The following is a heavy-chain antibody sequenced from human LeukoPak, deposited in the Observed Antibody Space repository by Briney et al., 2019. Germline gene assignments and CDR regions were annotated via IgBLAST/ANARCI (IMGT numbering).Heavy chain of an antibody. Sequence: SETLSLTCTVSGGSISSYYWSWTRQPAGKGLEWIGRIYTSGSTNYNPSLKSRVTMSVDTSKNQFSLKLSSVTAADTAVYYCARDRTDILTGYYNLRWFDPWGQGTLVTVSS. CDR3: ARDRTDILTGYYNLRWFDP. D-gene: IGHD3-9*01. CDR1: GGSISSYY. J-gene: IGHJ5*02. CDR2: IYTSGST. V-gene: IGHV4-4*07.